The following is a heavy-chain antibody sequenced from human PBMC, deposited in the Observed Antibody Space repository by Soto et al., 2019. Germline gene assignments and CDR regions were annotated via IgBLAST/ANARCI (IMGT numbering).Heavy chain of an antibody. V-gene: IGHV4-38-2*01. CDR1: GYSISSGYY. D-gene: IGHD2-21*01. CDR2: INHSGSG. CDR3: ARVVRGWHPHFDS. Sequence: SETLSLTCAVSGYSISSGYYWGWLRQPPGKGLEWIGEINHSGSGNYNPSLKSRVTISLDTSKNQFSLKLDSVTAADTAVYYCARVVRGWHPHFDSWGQGTLVTVSS. J-gene: IGHJ4*02.